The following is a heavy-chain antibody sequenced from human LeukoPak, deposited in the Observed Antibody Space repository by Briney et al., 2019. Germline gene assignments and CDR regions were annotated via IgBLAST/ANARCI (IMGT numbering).Heavy chain of an antibody. J-gene: IGHJ4*02. CDR3: ARAPRSQRGY. D-gene: IGHD6-25*01. V-gene: IGHV3-30*03. Sequence: PGGSLRLSCAASGFTFSSYGMHWVRQAPGKGLEWVAVISYDGSNKYYADSVKGRFTISRDNAKNSLYLHMNSLRVEDTAVYYCARAPRSQRGYWGQGTLVTVSS. CDR1: GFTFSSYG. CDR2: ISYDGSNK.